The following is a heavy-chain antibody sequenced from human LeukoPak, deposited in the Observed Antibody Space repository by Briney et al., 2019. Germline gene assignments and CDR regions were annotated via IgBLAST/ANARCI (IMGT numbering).Heavy chain of an antibody. V-gene: IGHV3-15*01. CDR3: TTEPLYYDILTGYYSDY. CDR1: GFTFSNAW. J-gene: IGHJ4*02. Sequence: GGSLRLSCAASGFTFSNAWMSWVRQAPGKGLEWVGRIKSKTDGGTTDYAAPVKGRFTISRDDSKNTLYLQMNSLKTEDTAVYYCTTEPLYYDILTGYYSDYWGQGTLVTVSS. CDR2: IKSKTDGGTT. D-gene: IGHD3-9*01.